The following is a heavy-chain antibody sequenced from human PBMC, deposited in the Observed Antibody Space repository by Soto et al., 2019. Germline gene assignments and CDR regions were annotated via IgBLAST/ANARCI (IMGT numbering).Heavy chain of an antibody. CDR2: ISSSSSYI. Sequence: PGGSLRLSCAAYGFTFSSYSMNWVRQAPGKGLEWVSSISSSSSYIYYADSVKGRFTISRDNAKNSLYLQMNSLRAEDTAVYYCARVEVAARIIDYWGQGTLVTVSS. V-gene: IGHV3-21*01. J-gene: IGHJ4*02. D-gene: IGHD6-6*01. CDR1: GFTFSSYS. CDR3: ARVEVAARIIDY.